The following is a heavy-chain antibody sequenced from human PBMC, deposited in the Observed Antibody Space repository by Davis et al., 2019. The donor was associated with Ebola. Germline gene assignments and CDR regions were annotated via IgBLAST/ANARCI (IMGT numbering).Heavy chain of an antibody. Sequence: PGGSLRLSCAASGFTFSSYAMHWVRQAPGKGLEWVAVISYDGSNKYYADSVKGRFTISRDNSKNTLYLQMNSLRAEDTAVYYCARLWELGYYFDYWGQGTLVTVSS. V-gene: IGHV3-30-3*01. CDR2: ISYDGSNK. J-gene: IGHJ4*02. D-gene: IGHD1-26*01. CDR3: ARLWELGYYFDY. CDR1: GFTFSSYA.